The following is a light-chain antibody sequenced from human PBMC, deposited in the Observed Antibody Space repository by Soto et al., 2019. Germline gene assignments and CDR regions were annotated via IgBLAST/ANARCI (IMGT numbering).Light chain of an antibody. CDR2: WAS. J-gene: IGKJ1*01. V-gene: IGKV4-1*01. CDR3: QQYYRPWT. CDR1: QSVLYSSNNKNY. Sequence: DIVMTQSPDSLAVSLGERATINCKSSQSVLYSSNNKNYLAWYQQKPGQPPQLLIYWASTRESGVPDRFSGSGSGTEFTPTISSLQAEDVADYYCQQYYRPWTFGQGTKVEIK.